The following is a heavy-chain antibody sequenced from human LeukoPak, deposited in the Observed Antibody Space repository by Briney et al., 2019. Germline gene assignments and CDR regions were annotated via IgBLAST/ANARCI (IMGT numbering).Heavy chain of an antibody. V-gene: IGHV1-69*06. Sequence: ASVKVPCKASGGTFSSYAISWVRQAPGQGLEWMGGIIPIFGTANYAQKFQGRVTITADKSTSTAYMELSSLRSEDTAVYYCARSRARGDFDYWGQGTLVTVPS. CDR1: GGTFSSYA. D-gene: IGHD3-10*01. CDR2: IIPIFGTA. J-gene: IGHJ4*02. CDR3: ARSRARGDFDY.